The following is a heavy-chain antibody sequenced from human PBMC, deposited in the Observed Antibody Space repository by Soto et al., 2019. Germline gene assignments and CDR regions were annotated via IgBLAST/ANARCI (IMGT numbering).Heavy chain of an antibody. Sequence: EVYLVESGGDLVQPGGSLRLSCAASGFIFSDHWMNWVRQAPGKGLEWVANIKQDGSETKYVESVRGRFTSSRDNAKNSLYLQMNTLRAEDTAVYDCAVGTGWLTDKWGQGTLVADSS. J-gene: IGHJ4*02. D-gene: IGHD2-21*02. CDR3: AVGTGWLTDK. V-gene: IGHV3-7*02. CDR1: GFIFSDHW. CDR2: IKQDGSET.